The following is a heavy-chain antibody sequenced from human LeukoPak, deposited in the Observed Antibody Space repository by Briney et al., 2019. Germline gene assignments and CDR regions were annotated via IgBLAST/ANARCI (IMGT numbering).Heavy chain of an antibody. J-gene: IGHJ4*02. CDR2: IKHDGSEK. V-gene: IGHV3-7*01. CDR3: ARVGTAEGTLEDY. CDR1: GFTFSSYW. D-gene: IGHD6-13*01. Sequence: PGGSLRLSCAASGFTFSSYWMSWVRQPPGKGLEWVANIKHDGSEKYYVDSVKGRFTISRDNAKNSLYLQMNSLRAEDTAAYYCARVGTAEGTLEDYWGQGTLVTVSS.